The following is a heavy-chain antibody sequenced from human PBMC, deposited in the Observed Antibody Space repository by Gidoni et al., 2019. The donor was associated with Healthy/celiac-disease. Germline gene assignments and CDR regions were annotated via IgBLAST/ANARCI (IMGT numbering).Heavy chain of an antibody. V-gene: IGHV7-4-1*02. Sequence: QVQLVQPGSELKKPGDSVKVSCKASGYTFTSYAMNWVRQAPGQGLEWMGWTNTNTGNPTYAQGFTGRFVFSLATSVSTAYLQISSLKAEDTAVYYCARAEGDFWSGSQYYFDYWGQGTLVTVSS. D-gene: IGHD3-3*01. CDR1: GYTFTSYA. CDR3: ARAEGDFWSGSQYYFDY. CDR2: TNTNTGNP. J-gene: IGHJ4*02.